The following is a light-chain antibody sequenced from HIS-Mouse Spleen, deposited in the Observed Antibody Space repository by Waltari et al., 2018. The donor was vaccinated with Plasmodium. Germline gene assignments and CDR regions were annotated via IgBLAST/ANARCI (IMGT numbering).Light chain of an antibody. J-gene: IGKJ1*01. CDR3: QQYNNWPRGT. Sequence: EIVMTQSPATLSVSPGERATLPCRASKSVSSNLAWYQQNPGQAPRLLLYGASTRATGSTARFSGSGSGTEFTLTISSMQSEDFAVYYCQQYNNWPRGTFGQGTKVEIK. V-gene: IGKV3-15*01. CDR2: GAS. CDR1: KSVSSN.